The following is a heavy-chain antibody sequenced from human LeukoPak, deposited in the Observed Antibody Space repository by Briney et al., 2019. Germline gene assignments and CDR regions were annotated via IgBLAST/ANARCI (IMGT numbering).Heavy chain of an antibody. CDR2: IKQDGSEK. CDR1: GFTFTTYW. J-gene: IGHJ4*02. Sequence: GGSLRLSCVASGFTFTTYWMSWVRQASGKGLEWVANIKQDGSEKYYVDSVKGRFTISRDNAKNSLYLQMNSLRAEDTAVYYCARQLYSSSWSAFDYWGQGTLVTVSS. CDR3: ARQLYSSSWSAFDY. V-gene: IGHV3-7*01. D-gene: IGHD6-13*01.